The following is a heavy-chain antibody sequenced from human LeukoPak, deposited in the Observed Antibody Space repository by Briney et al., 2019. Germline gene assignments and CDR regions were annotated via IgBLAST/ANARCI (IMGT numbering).Heavy chain of an antibody. V-gene: IGHV3-21*01. D-gene: IGHD1-26*01. CDR1: GFTFSSYG. Sequence: GGSLRLSCAASGFTFSSYGMHWVRQAPGKGLEWVSSISSSSSYIYYADSVKGRFTISRDNAKNSLYLQMNSLRAEDTAVYYCARGGSGSYYGAFDIWGQGTMVTVSS. J-gene: IGHJ3*02. CDR2: ISSSSSYI. CDR3: ARGGSGSYYGAFDI.